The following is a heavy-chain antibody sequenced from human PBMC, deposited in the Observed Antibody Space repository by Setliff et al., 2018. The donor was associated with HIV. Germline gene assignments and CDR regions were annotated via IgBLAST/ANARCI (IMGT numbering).Heavy chain of an antibody. V-gene: IGHV4-59*10. CDR3: ARVRDGSGSYYYYYYYYGMDV. J-gene: IGHJ6*02. Sequence: SETLSLTCAVYGGSLTNYYWSWIRQPAGKGLEWIGRIYTSESTNYNPSLKSRVTISVDTSKNQFSLKLSSVTAADTAVYYCARVRDGSGSYYYYYYYYGMDVWGQGTTVTVSS. CDR2: IYTSEST. CDR1: GGSLTNYY. D-gene: IGHD3-10*01.